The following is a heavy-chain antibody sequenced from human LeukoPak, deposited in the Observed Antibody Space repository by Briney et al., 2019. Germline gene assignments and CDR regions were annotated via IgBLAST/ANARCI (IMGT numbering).Heavy chain of an antibody. D-gene: IGHD3-9*01. V-gene: IGHV1-8*01. Sequence: ASVKVSCKASGYTFTSYDINWVRQATGQGLEWMGWMNPNSGNTGYAQKLQGRVTMTRNTSISTAYMELSSLRSEDTAVYYCATPLRYFDWLFDYWGQGTLVTVSS. CDR1: GYTFTSYD. CDR2: MNPNSGNT. CDR3: ATPLRYFDWLFDY. J-gene: IGHJ4*02.